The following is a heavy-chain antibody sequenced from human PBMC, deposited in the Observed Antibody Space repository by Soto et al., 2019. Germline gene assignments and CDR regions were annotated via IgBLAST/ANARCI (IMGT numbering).Heavy chain of an antibody. CDR3: ASPRIVVAGTLNY. D-gene: IGHD6-13*01. Sequence: QLQLQESGPGLVKPSETLSLTCTVSGGSISSSSYYWGWIRQPPGKGLEWIGSIYYSGSTYYNPSLKIRVTISGVTAKNLFSLNLSSVTAADTAVYYCASPRIVVAGTLNYWGQGTMVTVSS. CDR1: GGSISSSSYY. V-gene: IGHV4-39*01. J-gene: IGHJ4*02. CDR2: IYYSGST.